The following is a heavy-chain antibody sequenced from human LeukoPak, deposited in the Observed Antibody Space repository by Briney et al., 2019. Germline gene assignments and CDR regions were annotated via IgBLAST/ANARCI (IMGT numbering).Heavy chain of an antibody. V-gene: IGHV3-9*01. Sequence: PGRSLRLSCAASGFTFDDYAMHWVRQAPGKGLEWVSGISWNSGSIGYADSVKGRFTISRDNAKNSLYLQMNSLRAEDTALYYCAKDKWSRGYYFDYWGQGTPVTVSS. CDR3: AKDKWSRGYYFDY. J-gene: IGHJ4*02. D-gene: IGHD2-8*01. CDR1: GFTFDDYA. CDR2: ISWNSGSI.